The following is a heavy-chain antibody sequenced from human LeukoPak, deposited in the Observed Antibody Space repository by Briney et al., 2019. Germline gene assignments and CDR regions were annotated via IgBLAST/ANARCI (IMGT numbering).Heavy chain of an antibody. CDR3: ARETQYSSGWYLEGGFDP. CDR2: ISSSSIYI. J-gene: IGHJ5*02. D-gene: IGHD6-19*01. V-gene: IGHV3-21*01. Sequence: GGSLRLSCAASGFTFSSYSMNWVRQAPGKGLEWFSSISSSSIYIYYADSVKGRFTVSRDNAKNSLYLQMHSLRAEDTAVYYCARETQYSSGWYLEGGFDPWGQGTLVTVSS. CDR1: GFTFSSYS.